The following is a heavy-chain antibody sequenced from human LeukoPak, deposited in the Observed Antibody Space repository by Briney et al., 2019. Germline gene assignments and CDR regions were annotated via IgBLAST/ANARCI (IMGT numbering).Heavy chain of an antibody. CDR2: MNPNSGNT. D-gene: IGHD3-9*01. J-gene: IGHJ4*02. CDR1: GYTFTSYD. CDR3: AVVLRYFGSSDY. Sequence: ASVKVSCKASGYTFTSYDINWVRQATGQGLEWMGWMNPNSGNTGYAQKFQGRVNITRNTSISTAYMELSSLRSEDTAVYYCAVVLRYFGSSDYWGQGTRVTVSS. V-gene: IGHV1-8*03.